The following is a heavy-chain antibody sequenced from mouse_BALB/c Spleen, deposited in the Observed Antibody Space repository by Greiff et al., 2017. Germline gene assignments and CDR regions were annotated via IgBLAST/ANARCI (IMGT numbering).Heavy chain of an antibody. CDR1: GYTFSSYW. J-gene: IGHJ2*01. CDR2: ILPGSGST. V-gene: IGHV1-9*01. D-gene: IGHD2-4*01. CDR3: ARWGHDYDGFDY. Sequence: QVQLQQSGAELMKPGASVKISCTATGYTFSSYWIAWVKQRPGPGLEWIGEILPGSGSTNYNEKFKGKATFTADTSSNTAYMQLSSLTSEDSAVYYCARWGHDYDGFDYWGQGTTLTVSS.